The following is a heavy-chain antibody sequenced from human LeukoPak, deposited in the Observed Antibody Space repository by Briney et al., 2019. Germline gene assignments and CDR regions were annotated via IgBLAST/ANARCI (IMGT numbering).Heavy chain of an antibody. V-gene: IGHV4-59*01. J-gene: IGHJ4*02. CDR3: ARGTDAFSYDYVWGMYYFDY. Sequence: SETLSLTCTVSGGSISSYYWSWIRQPPGKGLEWIGYIYYSGSTNYNPSLKSRVTISVDMSKNQFSLKLSSVTAADTAVYYCARGTDAFSYDYVWGMYYFDYWGQGTLVTVSS. D-gene: IGHD3-16*01. CDR2: IYYSGST. CDR1: GGSISSYY.